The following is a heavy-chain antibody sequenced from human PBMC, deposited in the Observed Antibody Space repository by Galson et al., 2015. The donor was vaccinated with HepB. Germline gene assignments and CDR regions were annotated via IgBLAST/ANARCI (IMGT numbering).Heavy chain of an antibody. J-gene: IGHJ6*02. CDR3: ASHASTGGYYYGSGSHYGMDV. V-gene: IGHV3-53*04. CDR2: IYSGGST. D-gene: IGHD3-10*01. Sequence: SLRLSCAASGFTVSSNYMSWVRQAPGKGLEWVSVIYSGGSTYYADSVKGRFTISRHNSKNTLYLQMNSLRAEDTAVYYCASHASTGGYYYGSGSHYGMDVWGQGTTVTVSS. CDR1: GFTVSSNY.